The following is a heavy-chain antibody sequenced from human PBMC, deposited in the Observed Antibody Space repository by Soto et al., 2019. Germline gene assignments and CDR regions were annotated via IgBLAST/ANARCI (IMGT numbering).Heavy chain of an antibody. CDR1: GGSFSGYY. CDR2: INHSGST. V-gene: IGHV4-34*01. D-gene: IGHD2-15*01. J-gene: IGHJ6*02. Sequence: SETLSLTCAVYGGSFSGYYWSWVRQPPGKGLEWIGEINHSGSTNYNPSLKSRVTISVDTSKNQFSLKLSSVTAADTAVYYCARAFYFDCSGGSCYNYYYGMDVWGQGTTVTVSS. CDR3: ARAFYFDCSGGSCYNYYYGMDV.